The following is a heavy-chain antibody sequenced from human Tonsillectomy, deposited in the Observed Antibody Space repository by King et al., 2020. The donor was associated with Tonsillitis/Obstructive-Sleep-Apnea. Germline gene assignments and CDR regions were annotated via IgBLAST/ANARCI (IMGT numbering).Heavy chain of an antibody. V-gene: IGHV2-5*02. Sequence: VTLKESGPTLVKPTQTLTLTCTFSGFSLSTSAVGVGWIRQPPGKALEWLALIYWDEDKRYSPALKSRLTITKDTSKNQVVLTMTNMDPVDTATYYCAHSSGVITFGGVAFFDYWGQGTLVTVSS. CDR1: GFSLSTSAVG. CDR2: IYWDEDK. D-gene: IGHD3-16*01. J-gene: IGHJ4*02. CDR3: AHSSGVITFGGVAFFDY.